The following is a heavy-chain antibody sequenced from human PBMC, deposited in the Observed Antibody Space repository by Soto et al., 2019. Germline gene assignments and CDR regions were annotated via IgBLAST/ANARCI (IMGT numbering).Heavy chain of an antibody. CDR1: GGSISSSSYY. D-gene: IGHD1-26*01. Sequence: QLQLQESGPGLVKPSETLSLTCTVSGGSISSSSYYWGWIRQPPGKGLEWIGSIYYSGSTYYNPSLKSRVTISVDTSKNQFSLKLSSVTAADTAVYYCARNKGELPPDAFDIWGQGTMVTVSS. J-gene: IGHJ3*02. V-gene: IGHV4-39*01. CDR2: IYYSGST. CDR3: ARNKGELPPDAFDI.